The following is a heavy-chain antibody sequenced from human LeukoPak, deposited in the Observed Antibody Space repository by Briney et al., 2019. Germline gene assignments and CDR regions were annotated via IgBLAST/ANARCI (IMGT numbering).Heavy chain of an antibody. CDR2: IYRDGTT. V-gene: IGHV4-38-2*02. D-gene: IGHD3-22*01. J-gene: IGHJ4*02. CDR1: GYSISSGKY. CDR3: ARDLYYYDSSGLGYFDY. Sequence: PSETLSLTCTVSGYSISSGKYWGWIRQSPGKGLEWIATIYRDGTTYSNPSLKSRVTMSVDTSKNQFSLKLSSVTAADTAVYYCARDLYYYDSSGLGYFDYWGQGTLVTVSS.